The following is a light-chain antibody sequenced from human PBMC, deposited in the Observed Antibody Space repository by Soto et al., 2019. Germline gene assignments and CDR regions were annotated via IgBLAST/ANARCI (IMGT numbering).Light chain of an antibody. Sequence: TQSPATLSVSPGERVTLSCMASQSVSSNLAWYQQKPGQAPRLLIYDSFHRATGVPARFSGSGTGTDFTLTISSLEPEDFAVYYCQQRSNWPPITFGQGTRLEIK. V-gene: IGKV3-11*01. J-gene: IGKJ5*01. CDR1: QSVSSN. CDR2: DSF. CDR3: QQRSNWPPIT.